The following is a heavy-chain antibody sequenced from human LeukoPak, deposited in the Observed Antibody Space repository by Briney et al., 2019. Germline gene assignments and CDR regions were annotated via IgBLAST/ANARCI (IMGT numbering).Heavy chain of an antibody. V-gene: IGHV3-23*01. D-gene: IGHD5-24*01. CDR1: GFTFDSYG. CDR3: AKAVDLATISVDI. Sequence: HPGGSLRLSCAASGFTFDSYGMNWVRQAPGKGLEWVSGISGSGVYTYYADSVKGRVTISRDNSKNTLYLVMNSLRVDDTAVYYCAKAVDLATISVDIWGQGTMVTVSS. J-gene: IGHJ3*02. CDR2: ISGSGVYT.